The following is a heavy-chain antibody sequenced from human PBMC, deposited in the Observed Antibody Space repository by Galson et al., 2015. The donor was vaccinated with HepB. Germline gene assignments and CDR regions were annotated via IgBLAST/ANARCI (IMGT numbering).Heavy chain of an antibody. Sequence: QSGAEVKKPGESLRISCKGSGYTFTSYWIGWVRQMPGKGLEWMGIIYPGDSDTRYSPSFQGQVTISADKSISTAYLQWSSLKASDTAMYYCARKDTTMTTAGYYLDYWGQGTLVTVSS. CDR3: ARKDTTMTTAGYYLDY. V-gene: IGHV5-51*01. CDR2: IYPGDSDT. D-gene: IGHD5-18*01. CDR1: GYTFTSYW. J-gene: IGHJ4*02.